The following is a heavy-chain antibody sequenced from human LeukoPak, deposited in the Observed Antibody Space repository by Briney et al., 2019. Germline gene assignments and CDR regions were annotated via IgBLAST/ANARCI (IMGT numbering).Heavy chain of an antibody. Sequence: SQTLSLTCAVSGGSISSGGYSWSWLRQPPGKGLEWIGYIYHSGSTYYNPSLKSRVTISVDRSKNQFSLKLSSVTAADTAVYYCARGDPSGMDVWGQGTTVTVSS. D-gene: IGHD2-21*02. CDR2: IYHSGST. V-gene: IGHV4-30-2*01. J-gene: IGHJ6*02. CDR3: ARGDPSGMDV. CDR1: GGSISSGGYS.